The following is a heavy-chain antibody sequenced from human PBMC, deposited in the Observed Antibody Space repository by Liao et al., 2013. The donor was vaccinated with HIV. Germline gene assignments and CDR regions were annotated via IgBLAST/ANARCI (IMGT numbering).Heavy chain of an antibody. CDR3: VFGGGNNDAFDF. J-gene: IGHJ3*01. CDR2: AYYIGTT. D-gene: IGHD3-3*01. CDR1: GDSLSHYY. V-gene: IGHV4-59*01. Sequence: QVQLQESGPGLVKPSETLSLTCAVSGDSLSHYYWSWIRQPPGKRLEWIGYAYYIGTTTYNPALESRVAISVDTSKNQFSLTLNSVTPADTAVYYCVFGGGNNDAFDFWGQGTMVTVSS.